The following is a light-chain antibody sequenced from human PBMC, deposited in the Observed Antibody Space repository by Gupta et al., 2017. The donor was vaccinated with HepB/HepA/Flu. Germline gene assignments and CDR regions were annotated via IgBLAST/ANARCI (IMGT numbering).Light chain of an antibody. J-gene: IGKJ1*01. CDR2: GAS. CDR3: LQDYDLAWT. CDR1: QDIRND. Sequence: AIQMIQSPSSLSASVGDTVTITCRAGQDIRNDLGWYQQRPGKAPKALIYGASNLQSEVPSRFSGSGSGTEFTLTISSRQPEDFGTYYCLQDYDLAWTFGQGTKVETK. V-gene: IGKV1-6*01.